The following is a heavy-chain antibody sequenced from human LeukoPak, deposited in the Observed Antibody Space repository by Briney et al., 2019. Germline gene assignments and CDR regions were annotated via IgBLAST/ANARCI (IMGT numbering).Heavy chain of an antibody. V-gene: IGHV4-59*01. D-gene: IGHD3-10*01. CDR1: GGSISSYY. CDR2: IYYSGST. CDR3: ARGSGSPSFRFDY. J-gene: IGHJ4*02. Sequence: SETLSLTCTVSGGSISSYYWGWIRQPPGKGLEWIGYIYYSGSTNYNPSLKSRVTISVDTSKNQFSLKLSSVTAADTAVYYCARGSGSPSFRFDYWGQGTLVTVSS.